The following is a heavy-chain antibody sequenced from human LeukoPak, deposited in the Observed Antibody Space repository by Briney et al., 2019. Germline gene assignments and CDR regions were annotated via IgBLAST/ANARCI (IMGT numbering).Heavy chain of an antibody. D-gene: IGHD6-13*01. Sequence: GGSLRLSCAASGFTFNSFAMSWVRQAPGKGLEWVSGISASGGTSYYADSVKGRFTISRDNSKNTLYLQMNSLRAEDTAVYYCARPRGAAAGTFGFDPWGQGTLVTVSS. CDR2: ISASGGTS. J-gene: IGHJ5*02. CDR1: GFTFNSFA. V-gene: IGHV3-23*01. CDR3: ARPRGAAAGTFGFDP.